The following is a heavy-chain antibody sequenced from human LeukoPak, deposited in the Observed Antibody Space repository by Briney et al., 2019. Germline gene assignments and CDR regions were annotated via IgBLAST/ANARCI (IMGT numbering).Heavy chain of an antibody. CDR1: GYTFTGYY. CDR3: ARLGAGDFDY. V-gene: IGHV1-2*02. CDR2: INPNSGGT. Sequence: ASVRVSCTAPGYTFTGYYMHWVRQAPGQGLGWMGWINPNSGGTNYAQKFQGRVTMTRDTSISTAYMELSRLRSDDTAVYYCARLGAGDFDYWGQGTLVTVSS. J-gene: IGHJ4*02. D-gene: IGHD1-26*01.